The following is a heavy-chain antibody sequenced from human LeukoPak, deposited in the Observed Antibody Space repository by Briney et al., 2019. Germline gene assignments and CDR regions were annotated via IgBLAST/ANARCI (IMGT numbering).Heavy chain of an antibody. Sequence: PSETLSLTCAVSGYSISSGYYWGWIRPPPGKGLEWIGSIYHSGSTYYNPSLKSRVTISVDTSKNQFSLKLSSVTAADTAVYYCARHLGYCSSTSCYNPKFDYWGQGTLVTVSS. CDR3: ARHLGYCSSTSCYNPKFDY. V-gene: IGHV4-38-2*01. D-gene: IGHD2-2*01. CDR2: IYHSGST. CDR1: GYSISSGYY. J-gene: IGHJ4*02.